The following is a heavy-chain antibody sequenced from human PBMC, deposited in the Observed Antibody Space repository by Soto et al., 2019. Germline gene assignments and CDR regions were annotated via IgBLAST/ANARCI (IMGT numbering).Heavy chain of an antibody. CDR1: GYTFITYA. J-gene: IGHJ4*02. Sequence: QVQLVQSGAEVKMPGASAKISCKASGYTFITYAIHWVRQAPGQRLEWMGRIDAANGNTRYSQKFQGRVTFTRDTSASTVYMELSSLNSEDTAVFYCARDRHYYDSSGSSYYFDYWGQGTLVTVSS. V-gene: IGHV1-3*01. CDR2: IDAANGNT. CDR3: ARDRHYYDSSGSSYYFDY. D-gene: IGHD3-22*01.